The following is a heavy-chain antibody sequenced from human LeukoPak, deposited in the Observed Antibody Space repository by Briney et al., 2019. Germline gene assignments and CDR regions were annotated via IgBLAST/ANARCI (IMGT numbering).Heavy chain of an antibody. V-gene: IGHV3-66*01. J-gene: IGHJ4*02. CDR3: ARSDSSGWGDPFDY. D-gene: IGHD6-19*01. CDR2: IYSGGST. CDR1: GFTVSGNY. Sequence: GGSLRLSCAASGFTVSGNYMSWVRQAPGKGLEWVSVIYSGGSTYYADSVKGRFTISRDNSRNTLYLQMNSLRAEDTAVYYCARSDSSGWGDPFDYWGQGTLVTVSS.